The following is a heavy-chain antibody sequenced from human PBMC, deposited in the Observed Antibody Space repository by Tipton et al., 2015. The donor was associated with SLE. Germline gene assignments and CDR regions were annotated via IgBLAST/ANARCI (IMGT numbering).Heavy chain of an antibody. CDR3: ARGGRSGDRRWTS. Sequence: LRLSCAVYGGSFSDYSWSWIRQPPGKELEWIGEVNHRGSTKYKASLKSRVSISVDTKKNQFSLRLSAVTAADTAVYYCARGGRSGDRRWTSWGQGSLVTVSS. V-gene: IGHV4-34*01. J-gene: IGHJ4*02. CDR1: GGSFSDYS. CDR2: VNHRGST. D-gene: IGHD6-19*01.